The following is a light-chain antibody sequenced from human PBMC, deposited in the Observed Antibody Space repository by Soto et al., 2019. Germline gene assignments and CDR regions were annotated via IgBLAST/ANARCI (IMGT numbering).Light chain of an antibody. CDR2: AAS. V-gene: IGKV1-6*02. CDR3: LQDYNYPFT. CDR1: QDIRNH. Sequence: AIQMTQSPSSLSASVGDRVTISCRASQDIRNHLAWYQQKPGKAPNLLIYAASSLQSGVPSMFSGSGSGTDFTLTISSLQPEDFATYFCLQDYNYPFTFGPGKKVDIK. J-gene: IGKJ3*01.